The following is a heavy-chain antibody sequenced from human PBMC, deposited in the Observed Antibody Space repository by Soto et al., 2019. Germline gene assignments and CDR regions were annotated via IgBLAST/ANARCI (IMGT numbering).Heavy chain of an antibody. CDR3: ASHGDYGKTNWFDP. Sequence: QVQLQESGPGLVKPSQTLSLTCTVSGCSISSGGYYWSWIRQHPGKGLEWIGYIYYSGSTYYNPSRKSRVTISVDTSKNHFALKLSSVTAADTAVDYCASHGDYGKTNWFDPWGQGTLVTVSS. D-gene: IGHD4-17*01. J-gene: IGHJ5*02. CDR1: GCSISSGGYY. CDR2: IYYSGST. V-gene: IGHV4-31*03.